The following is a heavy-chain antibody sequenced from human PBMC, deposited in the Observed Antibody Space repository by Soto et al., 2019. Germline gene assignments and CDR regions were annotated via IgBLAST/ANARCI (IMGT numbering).Heavy chain of an antibody. D-gene: IGHD6-13*01. CDR3: VRHSGKIESSVGPRSFDY. V-gene: IGHV3-7*03. Sequence: GGSLRLSCAASGFTFSSYWMSWVRQAPGKGLEWVANIRQDGNGKYYVYSVTGQFTITSENANNTRNPQMNSKRLKNTAMYYCVRHSGKIESSVGPRSFDYWGQGTLVTVSS. CDR2: IRQDGNGK. J-gene: IGHJ4*02. CDR1: GFTFSSYW.